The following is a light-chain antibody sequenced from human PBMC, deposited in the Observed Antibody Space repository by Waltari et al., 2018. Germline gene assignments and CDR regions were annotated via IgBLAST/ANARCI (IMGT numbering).Light chain of an antibody. V-gene: IGKV3-15*01. Sequence: EIVMTQSPATLSVSPGERATLPCRASQSVSSNLAWYQQKPGQAPRLLIYGASTRATGIPARFSGSESGTEFTLTISSLQSEDFAVYYCQHYNNWPLTFGGGTKVAIK. CDR1: QSVSSN. CDR3: QHYNNWPLT. CDR2: GAS. J-gene: IGKJ4*01.